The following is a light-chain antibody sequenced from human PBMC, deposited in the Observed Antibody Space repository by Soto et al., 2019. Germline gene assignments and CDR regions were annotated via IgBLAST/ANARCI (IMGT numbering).Light chain of an antibody. CDR2: GAF. V-gene: IGKV3-20*01. CDR1: QSFSSNY. Sequence: EVVLTQSPGTLSLAPGERATFSFRASQSFSSNYLAWYQQKPGQAPRLLIYGAFKRATGIPDRFSGSGSGTDFTLTISRMEPEDFAVYCCQQYGSSPRTFGQGTKVDI. J-gene: IGKJ1*01. CDR3: QQYGSSPRT.